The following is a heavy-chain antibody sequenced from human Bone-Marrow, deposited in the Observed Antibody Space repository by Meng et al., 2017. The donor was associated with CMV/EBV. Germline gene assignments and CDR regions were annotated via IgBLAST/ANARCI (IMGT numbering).Heavy chain of an antibody. CDR3: AGGSRITIFGVVIMNGMDV. CDR1: GGSFSGYY. V-gene: IGHV4-34*01. D-gene: IGHD3-3*01. Sequence: SETLSLTCAVYGGSFSGYYWSWIRQPPGKGLEWIGSIYYSGSTYYNPSLKSRVTISVDTSKNQFSLKLSSVTAADTAVYYCAGGSRITIFGVVIMNGMDVWGQGTTVTVSS. J-gene: IGHJ6*02. CDR2: IYYSGST.